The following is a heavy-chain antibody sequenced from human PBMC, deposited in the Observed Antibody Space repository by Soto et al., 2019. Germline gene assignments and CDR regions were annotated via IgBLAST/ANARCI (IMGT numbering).Heavy chain of an antibody. CDR2: VYYTVGP. Sequence: SQNRSLTCTVSGASFRSTDYYCSWIRQAPGKGLAWLGSVYYTVGPYYNPSLMIRLTISVDTSKNQFSLKLTSVTAAETAVYQSVSTARTGAVPPNWSDRWGHGTQVTVSS. J-gene: IGHJ5*02. V-gene: IGHV4-30-4*01. CDR1: GASFRSTDYY. CDR3: VSTARTGAVPPNWSDR. D-gene: IGHD2-21*02.